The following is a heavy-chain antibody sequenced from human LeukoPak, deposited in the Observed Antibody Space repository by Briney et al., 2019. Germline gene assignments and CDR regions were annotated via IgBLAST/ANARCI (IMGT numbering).Heavy chain of an antibody. CDR2: IDWDDHT. V-gene: IGHV2-70*11. CDR1: GFSLSTRGMC. CDR3: ARTKYSSHCNDY. Sequence: ESGPTLVNPTQTLTLTGTFSGFSLSTRGMCVSWIRQPPGKALEWLARIDWDDHTYYRTSPKTTLTIYKHTSTHPVVLTTTNMDPVDTATYYCARTKYSSHCNDYWGQGTLVTVSS. D-gene: IGHD6-6*01. J-gene: IGHJ4*02.